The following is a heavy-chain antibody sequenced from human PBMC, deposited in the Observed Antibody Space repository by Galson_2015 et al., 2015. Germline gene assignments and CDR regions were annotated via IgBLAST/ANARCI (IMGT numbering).Heavy chain of an antibody. D-gene: IGHD3-22*01. CDR1: GFTFSNYA. Sequence: SLRLSCAASGFTFSNYAMHWVRQAPGKGPEWVAVISYDGNNKYYADSVKGRFTISRDNFKNTLYLQMNSLKTEDTAVCYCARSAVESLLLAYWVPRTLVPVSS. V-gene: IGHV3-30-3*01. CDR2: ISYDGNNK. CDR3: ARSAVESLLLAY. J-gene: IGHJ4*01.